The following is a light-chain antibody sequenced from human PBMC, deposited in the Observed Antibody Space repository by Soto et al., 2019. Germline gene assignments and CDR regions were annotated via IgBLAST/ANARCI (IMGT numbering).Light chain of an antibody. J-gene: IGLJ1*01. CDR1: SSDVGGYNY. Sequence: QSALTQPASVSGSPGQSITISCTGTSSDVGGYNYVSWYQQHPGKAPKLMIYDVSNRPSGVSNRFSGSKSGNTASLPISGLQAEDAADYYCSSYTSSSTLVFGTGTKLTVL. CDR3: SSYTSSSTLV. CDR2: DVS. V-gene: IGLV2-14*01.